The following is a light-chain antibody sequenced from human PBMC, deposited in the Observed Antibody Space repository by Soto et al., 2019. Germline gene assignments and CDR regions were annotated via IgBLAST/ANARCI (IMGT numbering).Light chain of an antibody. CDR1: SSNIGAGYD. J-gene: IGLJ2*01. V-gene: IGLV1-40*01. CDR2: GNN. Sequence: QSVLTQPPSVSGAPGQRVTISCTGRSSNIGAGYDVHWYQQLPGTAPKVLIYGNNNRPSGVPDRFSDSRSGTSASLAITGLQAEDEADYYCQSYDSNLSVVFGGVTKVTVL. CDR3: QSYDSNLSVV.